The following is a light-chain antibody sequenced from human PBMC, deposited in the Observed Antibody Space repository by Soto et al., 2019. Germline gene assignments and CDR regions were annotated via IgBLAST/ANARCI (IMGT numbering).Light chain of an antibody. Sequence: EIVLTQSPGTLSLSPGERATLSCRASQSISSSFLAWYQQRPGQSPRLIIYGASIRATGIPDRFSGSGSGTDFTLTISRLDLEDSAFYYCQQYVTSSWTFGQGTKVEIK. CDR2: GAS. V-gene: IGKV3-20*01. CDR3: QQYVTSSWT. J-gene: IGKJ1*01. CDR1: QSISSSF.